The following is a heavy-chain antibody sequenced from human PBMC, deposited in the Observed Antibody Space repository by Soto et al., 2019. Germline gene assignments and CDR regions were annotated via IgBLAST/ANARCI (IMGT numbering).Heavy chain of an antibody. CDR1: GFSFASFA. J-gene: IGHJ4*02. D-gene: IGHD3-3*01. CDR3: AKWSYLDY. V-gene: IGHV3-23*01. CDR2: ISGSDDKT. Sequence: PGGSLRLSCTTSGFSFASFAMTWVRQAPGKGLEWVATISGSDDKTYYADSVKGRFSISRDTSRNTLYLQMNSLRADDTAIYYCAKWSYLDYWGQGTRVTVSS.